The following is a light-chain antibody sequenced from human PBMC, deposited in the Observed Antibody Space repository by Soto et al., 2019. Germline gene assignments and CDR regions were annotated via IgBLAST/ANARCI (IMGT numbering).Light chain of an antibody. CDR1: QSISTY. J-gene: IGKJ1*01. CDR2: AAS. Sequence: DIQMTQSPSTLSASVGDRVTITCRASQSISTYLNWYQQKLGKAPTLLIYAASSLQSGVPSRFRGGGSRTDFTLTISNLQPEDFATYFCQQCYGSPRTFGQGTKVEI. CDR3: QQCYGSPRT. V-gene: IGKV1-39*01.